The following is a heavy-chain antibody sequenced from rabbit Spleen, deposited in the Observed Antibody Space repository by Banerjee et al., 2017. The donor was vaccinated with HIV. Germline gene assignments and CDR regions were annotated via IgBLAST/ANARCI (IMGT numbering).Heavy chain of an antibody. J-gene: IGHJ4*01. CDR2: IDTGSSGFT. V-gene: IGHV1S45*01. D-gene: IGHD1-1*01. Sequence: QEQLKESGGDLVKPGTSLTLTCIASGVSFSGDSYMCWVRQAPGKGLEWIACIDTGSSGFTYFASWAKGRFTISKTSSTTVTLQMTSLTAADTATYFCARDLDGVIGWNFGWWGQGTLVTVS. CDR3: ARDLDGVIGWNFGW. CDR1: GVSFSGDSY.